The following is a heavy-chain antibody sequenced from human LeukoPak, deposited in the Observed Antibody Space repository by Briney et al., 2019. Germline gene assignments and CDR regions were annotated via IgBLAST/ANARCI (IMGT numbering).Heavy chain of an antibody. CDR2: ISGSGGGT. CDR3: AKVSVAIFDNSCGWPFDC. J-gene: IGHJ4*02. CDR1: RFTFSDYA. V-gene: IGHV3-23*01. D-gene: IGHD2-2*01. Sequence: GGSLRLSCAASRFTFSDYAMHWVRQAPGKGLEWVSAISGSGGGTYYTDSVKGRFTISRDISKSTLYLQMDNLRAEDTAVYYCAKVSVAIFDNSCGWPFDCWGRGTLVTVSS.